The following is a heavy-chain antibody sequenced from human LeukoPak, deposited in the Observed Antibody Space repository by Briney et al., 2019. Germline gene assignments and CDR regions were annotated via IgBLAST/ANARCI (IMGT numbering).Heavy chain of an antibody. CDR2: INHSGST. D-gene: IGHD3-10*01. CDR3: ARALKISMVRGLLFDY. CDR1: GGSFSTYY. Sequence: KPSETLSLTCAVYGGSFSTYYWSWIRQPPGKGVEWIGEINHSGSTNYNPSLKSRVTISVDTSKNQFSLKLNSVTAADTAVYYCARALKISMVRGLLFDYWGQGTLVTVSS. V-gene: IGHV4-34*01. J-gene: IGHJ4*02.